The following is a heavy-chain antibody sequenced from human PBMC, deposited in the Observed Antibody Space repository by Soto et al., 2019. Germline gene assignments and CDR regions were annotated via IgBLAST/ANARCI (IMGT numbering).Heavy chain of an antibody. CDR2: IIPIFGTA. CDR1: GGTFSSYA. V-gene: IGHV1-69*13. CDR3: ATVTIHESGLDV. D-gene: IGHD4-17*01. Sequence: SVKVSCKASGGTFSSYAISWVRQAPGQGLEWMGGIIPIFGTANYAQKFQGRVTITADESTSTAYMELSSLRSEDTAVYYCATVTIHESGLDVWGQGTTVTVSS. J-gene: IGHJ6*02.